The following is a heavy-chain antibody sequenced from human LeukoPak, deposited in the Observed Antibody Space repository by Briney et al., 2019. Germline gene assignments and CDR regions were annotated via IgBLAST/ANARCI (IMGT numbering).Heavy chain of an antibody. D-gene: IGHD2-2*01. Sequence: SETLSLTCTVSGGSISSGGYYWSWIRQHPGKCLEWIGYIYYSGSTYYNPSLKSRVTISVDTSKNQFSLKLSSVTAADTAVYYCARSICSSTSCHVGYWGQGTLVTVSS. J-gene: IGHJ4*02. CDR3: ARSICSSTSCHVGY. CDR1: GGSISSGGYY. V-gene: IGHV4-31*03. CDR2: IYYSGST.